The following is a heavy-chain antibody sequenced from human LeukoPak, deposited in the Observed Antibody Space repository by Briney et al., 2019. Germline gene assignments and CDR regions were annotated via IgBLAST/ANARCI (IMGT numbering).Heavy chain of an antibody. Sequence: GGSLRLSCAASGFTFSSYSMNRVRQAPGKGLEWVAAISPDGNSEYYADSVKGRFTISRDNSKNMIYLQMNSLRGEDSAVYYCAQVNNYDDYWGQGTLVTVSS. J-gene: IGHJ4*02. CDR1: GFTFSSYS. CDR3: AQVNNYDDY. CDR2: ISPDGNSE. D-gene: IGHD1/OR15-1a*01. V-gene: IGHV3-30*18.